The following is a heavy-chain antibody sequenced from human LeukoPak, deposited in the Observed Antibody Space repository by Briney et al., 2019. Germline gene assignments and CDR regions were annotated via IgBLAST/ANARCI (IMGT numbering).Heavy chain of an antibody. CDR2: IYSGGST. Sequence: PGGSLRLSCAAAGFTVSSNYMSWVRQAPGKGLEWVSVIYSGGSTYYADSVKGRFTISRDNSKNTLYLQMNSLRAEDTAVYYCARGGYCSGGSCYSDAFDIWGQGTMVTVSS. D-gene: IGHD2-15*01. CDR1: GFTVSSNY. V-gene: IGHV3-66*02. J-gene: IGHJ3*02. CDR3: ARGGYCSGGSCYSDAFDI.